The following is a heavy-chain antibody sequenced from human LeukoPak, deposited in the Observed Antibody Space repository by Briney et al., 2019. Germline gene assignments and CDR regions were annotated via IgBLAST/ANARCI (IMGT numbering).Heavy chain of an antibody. V-gene: IGHV3-20*04. J-gene: IGHJ6*03. CDR3: ARDSLIAARAYYYYMDV. D-gene: IGHD6-6*01. CDR2: TNWDGGST. Sequence: GRSMRLSCAASGFTFDDYGMSWVRQAPGKGLEWDSGTNWDGGSTGYADSVKGRFTISTDNAKHSPYLQMNSLRAEDTALYYCARDSLIAARAYYYYMDVWGKGTTVTVSS. CDR1: GFTFDDYG.